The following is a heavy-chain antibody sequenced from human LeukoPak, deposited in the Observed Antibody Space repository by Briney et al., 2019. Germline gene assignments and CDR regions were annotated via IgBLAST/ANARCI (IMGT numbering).Heavy chain of an antibody. CDR1: GFTFSNYW. CDR2: IKRDGSEK. CDR3: ARDYQGHFEY. J-gene: IGHJ4*02. D-gene: IGHD2-2*01. Sequence: GGSLTLSCAAFGFTFSNYWMSWVRQAPGKGLEWVANIKRDGSEKYYVDSVGGRFTISRDNAKSSLYLQMNSLRVEDTAVYYCARDYQGHFEYWGQGTLVTVSS. V-gene: IGHV3-7*05.